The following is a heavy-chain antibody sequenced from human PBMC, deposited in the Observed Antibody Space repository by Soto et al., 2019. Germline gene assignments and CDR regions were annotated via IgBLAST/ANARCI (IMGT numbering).Heavy chain of an antibody. CDR2: IDGDGSNT. CDR1: EFTFSNYL. CDR3: ARGYRWGMDV. V-gene: IGHV3-74*01. Sequence: PGGSLRLSCAASEFTFSNYLFHWVRQTPTKGLMWVSRIDGDGSNTFYADSVKGRFTISRDNAKNTLYLQMNSLRAEDTALYYCARGYRWGMDVWGQGTTDTVSS. D-gene: IGHD3-16*02. J-gene: IGHJ6*02.